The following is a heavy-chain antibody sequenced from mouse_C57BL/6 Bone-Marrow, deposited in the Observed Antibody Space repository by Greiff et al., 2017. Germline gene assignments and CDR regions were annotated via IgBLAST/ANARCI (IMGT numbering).Heavy chain of an antibody. CDR1: GFNITDDY. V-gene: IGHV14-4*01. Sequence: EVQLQQSGAELVRPGASVKLSCTASGFNITDDYMHWVKQRPEQGLEWIGWIDPENGDTDYASKFQGKATITADTSANTAYLQIISLKSEDTAVYYCTTYDSNSYYCDYWGQGTTLTVSS. J-gene: IGHJ2*01. D-gene: IGHD2-5*01. CDR3: TTYDSNSYYCDY. CDR2: IDPENGDT.